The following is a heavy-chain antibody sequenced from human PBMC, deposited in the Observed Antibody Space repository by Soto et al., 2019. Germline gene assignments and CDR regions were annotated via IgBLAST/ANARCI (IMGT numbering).Heavy chain of an antibody. J-gene: IGHJ5*02. V-gene: IGHV1-18*01. Sequence: ASVKVSCKASGYTFTSYGISWVRQAPGQGLEWMGWISAYNGNTNYAQKLQGRVTMTTDTSTSTAYMELRSLRSDDTAVYYCARGDVYSSSSPTSWVGHWGQGTLVTVSS. CDR3: ARGDVYSSSSPTSWVGH. D-gene: IGHD6-6*01. CDR2: ISAYNGNT. CDR1: GYTFTSYG.